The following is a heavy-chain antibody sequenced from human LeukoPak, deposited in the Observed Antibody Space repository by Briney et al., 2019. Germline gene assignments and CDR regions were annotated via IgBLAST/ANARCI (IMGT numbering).Heavy chain of an antibody. D-gene: IGHD5/OR15-5a*01. Sequence: PSETLSLTGTVLASTMSSSRYYWGWIRQPPGKGLEWIGTIYYSGSTYYNPSLKSRVTISVDTSKILFSLKLTSVPAADMAVYYCARGVSLVLVCGFDYWGQGTLVTVSS. CDR3: ARGVSLVLVCGFDY. V-gene: IGHV4-39*01. CDR1: ASTMSSSRYY. CDR2: IYYSGST. J-gene: IGHJ4*02.